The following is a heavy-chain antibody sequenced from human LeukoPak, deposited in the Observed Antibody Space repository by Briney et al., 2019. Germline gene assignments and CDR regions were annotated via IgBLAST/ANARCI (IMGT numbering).Heavy chain of an antibody. D-gene: IGHD5-12*01. CDR1: GFTFSNYG. CDR2: ISSSSSYI. Sequence: PGGSLRLSCATFGFTFSNYGMNWVRQAPGKGLEWVSSISSSSSYIYYADSVKGRFTISRDNAKNSLYLQMNSLRAEDTAVYYCARDLHFPGQKYSYYFDYWGQGTLVTVSS. J-gene: IGHJ4*02. CDR3: ARDLHFPGQKYSYYFDY. V-gene: IGHV3-21*01.